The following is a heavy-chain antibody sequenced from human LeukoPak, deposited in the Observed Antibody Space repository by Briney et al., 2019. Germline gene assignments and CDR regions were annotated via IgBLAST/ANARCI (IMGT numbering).Heavy chain of an antibody. CDR2: IYYSGST. J-gene: IGHJ4*02. CDR3: ARLITMSYFDY. CDR1: GGSISSYY. V-gene: IGHV4-59*08. D-gene: IGHD3-3*01. Sequence: SETLSLTCTVSGGSISSYYWSWIRQPPGKGLEWIGYIYYSGSTNYNPTLKSRVTISVDTSKNQFSLKLSSVTAADTAVYYCARLITMSYFDYWGQGTLVTVSS.